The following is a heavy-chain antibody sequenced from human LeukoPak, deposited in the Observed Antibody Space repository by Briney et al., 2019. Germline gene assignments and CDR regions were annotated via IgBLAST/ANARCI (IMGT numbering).Heavy chain of an antibody. Sequence: GGSLRLSCAASGFTFSSYSMNWVRQAPGKGLEWVSYISSSSSTVYYADSVKGRFTISRDNAKNSLYLQMNSLRDEDTAVYYCARDRGDIVVVVAAYFDYWGQGTLVTVSS. CDR1: GFTFSSYS. J-gene: IGHJ4*02. D-gene: IGHD2-15*01. CDR3: ARDRGDIVVVVAAYFDY. CDR2: ISSSSSTV. V-gene: IGHV3-48*02.